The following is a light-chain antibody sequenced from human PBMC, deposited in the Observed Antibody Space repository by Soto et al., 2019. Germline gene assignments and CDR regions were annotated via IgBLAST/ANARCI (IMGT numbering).Light chain of an antibody. CDR2: DVS. J-gene: IGLJ1*01. Sequence: QSALTQPASVPGSPGQSITISCTGTSSDVGGYNYVSWYQQHPGKAPKFMIYDVSNRPSGVSNRFSGSKSGNTASLTISGLQAEDEADYYCSSYTTSNTRQIVFGTGTKVT. CDR3: SSYTTSNTRQIV. CDR1: SSDVGGYNY. V-gene: IGLV2-14*01.